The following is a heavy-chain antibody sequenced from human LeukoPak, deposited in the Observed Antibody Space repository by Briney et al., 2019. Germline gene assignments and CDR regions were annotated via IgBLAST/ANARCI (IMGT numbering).Heavy chain of an antibody. CDR1: GFTFSSYE. CDR2: ISSSGGTI. J-gene: IGHJ6*03. Sequence: GGSLRLSCAASGFTFSSYEMNWVRQAPGKGLEWVSYISSSGGTIYYADSVKGRFTISRDNAKNSLYLQMNSLRAEDTAVYYCARFRHSNYDYYYYYMDVWGKGTTVTISS. V-gene: IGHV3-48*03. D-gene: IGHD4-11*01. CDR3: ARFRHSNYDYYYYYMDV.